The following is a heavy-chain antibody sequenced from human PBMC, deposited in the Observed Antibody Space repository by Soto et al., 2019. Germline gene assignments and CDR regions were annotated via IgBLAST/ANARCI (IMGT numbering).Heavy chain of an antibody. CDR2: IYYSGST. D-gene: IGHD3-3*01. CDR3: AGPDYDLLSGYHYYYYGMDV. J-gene: IGHJ6*02. V-gene: IGHV4-59*01. CDR1: GGSISSYY. Sequence: PSETLSLTCTVYGGSISSYYWSWIRQPPGKGLEWIGYIYYSGSTNYNPSLKSRVTISVDTSKNQFSLKLSSVTAADTATYYCAGPDYDLLSGYHYYYYGMDVWGQGTTVTVS.